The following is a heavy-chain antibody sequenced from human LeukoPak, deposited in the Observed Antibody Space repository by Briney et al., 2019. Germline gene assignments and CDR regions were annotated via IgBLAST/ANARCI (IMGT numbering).Heavy chain of an antibody. CDR2: MYYRGST. CDR1: GASISSTDYY. CDR3: ARSSGYMSY. V-gene: IGHV4-39*07. D-gene: IGHD3-22*01. Sequence: SETLSLTSTVSGASISSTDYYWGWIRQPPGKGLEWIGSMYYRGSTYYNPSLKSRVTISVDTSKNQFSLKLTSVTAADTAVYYCARSSGYMSYWGQGTLVTVSS. J-gene: IGHJ4*02.